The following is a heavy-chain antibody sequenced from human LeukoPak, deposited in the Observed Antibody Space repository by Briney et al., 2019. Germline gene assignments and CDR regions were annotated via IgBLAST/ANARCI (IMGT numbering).Heavy chain of an antibody. CDR3: ARDGRYTYGSNLLDC. D-gene: IGHD3-9*01. CDR2: VYHTGFT. CDR1: GDSVSNNTW. Sequence: SGTLSLTCVVSGDSVSNNTWWTWVRQPPGKGLEWIGEVYHTGFTRYNPSLESRVTMSVDKSKNQFSLSLSSVTAADTAVYFCARDGRYTYGSNLLDCWGQGTLVTVSS. V-gene: IGHV4-4*02. J-gene: IGHJ4*02.